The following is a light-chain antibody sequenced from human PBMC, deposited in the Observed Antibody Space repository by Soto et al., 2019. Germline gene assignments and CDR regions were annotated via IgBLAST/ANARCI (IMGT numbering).Light chain of an antibody. CDR3: QQRSNWPT. J-gene: IGKJ1*01. V-gene: IGKV3-11*01. CDR2: DAS. CDR1: QSVSSY. Sequence: LTQSPATLSLSPGERATLSCRASQSVSSYLAWYQQKPGQAPRLLIYDASNRATGIPARFSGSGSGTDFTLTISSLEPEDFAVYYCQQRSNWPTFGQGTKV.